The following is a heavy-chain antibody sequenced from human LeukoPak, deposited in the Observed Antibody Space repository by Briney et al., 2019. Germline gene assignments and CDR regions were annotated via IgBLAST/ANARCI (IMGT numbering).Heavy chain of an antibody. D-gene: IGHD2-2*01. CDR2: IYSGGST. J-gene: IGHJ4*01. CDR1: GFIVSSNY. CDR3: ARDEGGGTSWSSLDY. V-gene: IGHV3-66*02. Sequence: GGSLRPSCAASGFIVSSNYMSWVRQAPGKGLEWVSVIYSGGSTYYADSVKGRFTISRDNSKNTLYLQMNSLRAEDTAVYYCARDEGGGTSWSSLDYWGQGTLVTVSS.